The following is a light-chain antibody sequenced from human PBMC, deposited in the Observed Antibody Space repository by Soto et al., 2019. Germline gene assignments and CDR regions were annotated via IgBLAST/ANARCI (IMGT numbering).Light chain of an antibody. CDR2: AAS. CDR1: QSISHY. J-gene: IGKJ1*01. Sequence: DIQMTQSPSSLSASVGDRVTITCRASQSISHYLNWYQQKPGKAPHLLIYAASSLQSGVPSRFSGSGSGTDFTLTLRSLQPEDFATYYCQQSYSTPLPFGQGTKVEIK. CDR3: QQSYSTPLP. V-gene: IGKV1-39*01.